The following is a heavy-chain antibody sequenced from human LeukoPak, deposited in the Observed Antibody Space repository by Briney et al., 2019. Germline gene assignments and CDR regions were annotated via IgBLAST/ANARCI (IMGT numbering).Heavy chain of an antibody. CDR1: GYTFTGYW. CDR2: INPSGGTT. CDR3: ARFAVHRRIAVAGQFGLDY. Sequence: GASVKVSCKAFGYTFTGYWMHWVRQAPGQGPEWMGIINPSGGTTNYAQKFQGRVTMTRDTSTSTVYMELSSLRSEDTAVYYCARFAVHRRIAVAGQFGLDYWGQGTLVTVSS. J-gene: IGHJ4*02. D-gene: IGHD6-19*01. V-gene: IGHV1-46*01.